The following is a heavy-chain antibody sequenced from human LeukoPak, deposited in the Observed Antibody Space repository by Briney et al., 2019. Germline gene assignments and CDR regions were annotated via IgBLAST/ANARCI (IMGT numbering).Heavy chain of an antibody. CDR3: ARGGSGYRYYYYYYMDV. CDR1: GGSFSGYY. V-gene: IGHV4-34*01. J-gene: IGHJ6*03. CDR2: INHSGST. D-gene: IGHD3-22*01. Sequence: KPSETLSLTCAVYGGSFSGYYWSWIRQPPGKGLEWIGEINHSGSTNYNPSLKSRVTISVDTSKNQFSLKLSSVTAADTAVYYCARGGSGYRYYYYYYMDVWGKGTTVTVSS.